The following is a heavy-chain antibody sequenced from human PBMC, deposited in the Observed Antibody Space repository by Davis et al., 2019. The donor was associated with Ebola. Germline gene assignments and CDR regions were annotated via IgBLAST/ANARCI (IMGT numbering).Heavy chain of an antibody. CDR1: GFTFSGSA. Sequence: SCKAFGFTFSGSAMHWVRQASGKGLEWVGRIRSKANSYATAYAASVKDRFTISRDDSKNTAYLQMNSLKTEDTAVYYCTCTIQMAPTDYWGQGTLVTVSS. CDR3: TCTIQMAPTDY. J-gene: IGHJ4*02. CDR2: IRSKANSYAT. D-gene: IGHD5-24*01. V-gene: IGHV3-73*01.